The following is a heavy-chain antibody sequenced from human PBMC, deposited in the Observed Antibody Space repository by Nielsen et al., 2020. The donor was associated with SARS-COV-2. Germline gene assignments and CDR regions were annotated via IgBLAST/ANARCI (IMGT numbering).Heavy chain of an antibody. CDR3: ARDGPLGDFWSGYYAYYFDY. D-gene: IGHD3-3*01. Sequence: WIRQPPGKGLEWVSGINWNGGSTGYADSVKGRFTISRDNAKNSLYLQMNSLRAEDTAVYYCARDGPLGDFWSGYYAYYFDYWGQGTLVTVSS. V-gene: IGHV3-20*03. CDR2: INWNGGST. J-gene: IGHJ4*02.